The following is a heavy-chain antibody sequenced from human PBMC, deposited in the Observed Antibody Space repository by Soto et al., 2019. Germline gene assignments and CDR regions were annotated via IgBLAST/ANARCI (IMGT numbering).Heavy chain of an antibody. CDR3: ARGQITMVRGVSPLDY. D-gene: IGHD3-10*01. J-gene: IGHJ4*02. V-gene: IGHV1-18*04. CDR1: GYTFTSYG. CDR2: ISAYNGNT. Sequence: QVQLVQSGAEVKKPGATVKVSCKASGYTFTSYGISWVRQAPGQGLEWMGWISAYNGNTNYAQKLQGRVTMTTDTSTSTAYMELRSLRSDDSAVYYCARGQITMVRGVSPLDYWGQGTLVRVSS.